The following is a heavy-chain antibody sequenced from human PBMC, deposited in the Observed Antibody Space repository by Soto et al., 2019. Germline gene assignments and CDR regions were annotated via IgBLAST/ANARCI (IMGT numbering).Heavy chain of an antibody. CDR3: ATDPVGAFAI. Sequence: SXKVSCKVSGYTXSELSMDLVRQAPGKGLEWMGGFDPEDCETIYAQKFQGRVTMTEDTSTDTAYMELSSLRSEDTAVYYCATDPVGAFAIWGQGTMGTVS. V-gene: IGHV1-24*01. CDR2: FDPEDCET. J-gene: IGHJ3*02. CDR1: GYTXSELS. D-gene: IGHD1-26*01.